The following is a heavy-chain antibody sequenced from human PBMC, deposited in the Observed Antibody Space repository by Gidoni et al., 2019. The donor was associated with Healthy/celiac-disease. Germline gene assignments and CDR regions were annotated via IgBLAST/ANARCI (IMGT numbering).Heavy chain of an antibody. D-gene: IGHD5-12*01. CDR1: G. V-gene: IGHV2-5*02. CDR2: IYWDDDK. CDR3: AHRRGYSGYDWCWYFDI. J-gene: IGHJ2*01. Sequence: GAGGIRQPPGKALEWLALIYWDDDKSYSPSLKSRLTITKDTSKNQVVLTMTNMDPVDTATYYCAHRRGYSGYDWCWYFDIWGRGTLVTVSS.